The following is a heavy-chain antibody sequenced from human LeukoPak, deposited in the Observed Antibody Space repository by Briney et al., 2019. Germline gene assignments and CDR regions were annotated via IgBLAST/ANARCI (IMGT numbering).Heavy chain of an antibody. D-gene: IGHD3-10*01. CDR3: SFRGVSDDFDS. V-gene: IGHV3-33*03. CDR2: IWYDGSKQ. Sequence: GGSLRLSCEASGFTFEGYGMTWVRHRPGKGLEWVAAIWYDGSKQLYRDAVKGRFTISRDDSKNTVFLQMNSLRAEDTAVYYCSFRGVSDDFDSWGQGTLVTVSS. CDR1: GFTFEGYG. J-gene: IGHJ4*02.